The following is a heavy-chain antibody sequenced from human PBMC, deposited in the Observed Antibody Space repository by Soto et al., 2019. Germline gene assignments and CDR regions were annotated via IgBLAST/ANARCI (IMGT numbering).Heavy chain of an antibody. V-gene: IGHV4-34*01. Sequence: ASETLSLTCAVYGGSFSGYYWSWIRQPPGKGLEWVGGINHSGSTNYNPSLKSRVTISVDTSKNQFSLKLSSVTAADTAVYYCARGSIRVDIVATSRKAYYYYYMDVWGKGTTVTVSS. D-gene: IGHD5-12*01. J-gene: IGHJ6*03. CDR3: ARGSIRVDIVATSRKAYYYYYMDV. CDR1: GGSFSGYY. CDR2: INHSGST.